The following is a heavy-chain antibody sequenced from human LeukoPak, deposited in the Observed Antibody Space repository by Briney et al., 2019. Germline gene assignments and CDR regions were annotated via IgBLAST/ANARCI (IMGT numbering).Heavy chain of an antibody. J-gene: IGHJ4*02. CDR3: ASIYGDYFDY. CDR1: GFTFSSYG. V-gene: IGHV3-23*01. CDR2: ISGSGGST. D-gene: IGHD4-17*01. Sequence: GGSLRLSCAASGFTFSSYGMSWVRQAPGKGLEWVSAISGSGGSTYYADSVKGRFTISRDNSKNTLYPQMNSLRAEDTAVYYCASIYGDYFDYWGQGTLVTVSS.